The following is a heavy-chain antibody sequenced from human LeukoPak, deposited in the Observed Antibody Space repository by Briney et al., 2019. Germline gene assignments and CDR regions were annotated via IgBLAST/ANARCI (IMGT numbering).Heavy chain of an antibody. Sequence: PSETLCLTCIVSGYSISNDYYWGWVRQPPGKGLEWIGSVYHTGSPYYNPSLKSRVTISVDTSKNHLSLRLRSVTAADTAVYYCARGGVVVAVYFVFWGKGPLLTVSS. CDR3: ARGGVVVAVYFVF. D-gene: IGHD2-15*01. J-gene: IGHJ4*02. V-gene: IGHV4-38-2*02. CDR1: GYSISNDYY. CDR2: VYHTGSP.